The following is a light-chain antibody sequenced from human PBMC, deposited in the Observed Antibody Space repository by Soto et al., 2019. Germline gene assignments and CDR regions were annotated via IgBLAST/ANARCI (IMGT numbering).Light chain of an antibody. V-gene: IGKV3-15*01. CDR1: QSVRSN. J-gene: IGKJ1*01. CDR2: GVS. CDR3: QQYNNWPPWT. Sequence: EIVMTQSPATLSVSPGERATLSCRASQSVRSNLAWYQQKPGQAPRLLIYGVSTRATGIPARFSGSGSETEFTLTISSLQSEDFAVYYCQQYNNWPPWTFGQGTNVKVK.